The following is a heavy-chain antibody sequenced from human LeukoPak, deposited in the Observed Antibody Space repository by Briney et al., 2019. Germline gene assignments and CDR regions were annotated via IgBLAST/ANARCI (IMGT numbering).Heavy chain of an antibody. J-gene: IGHJ4*02. CDR1: GFTFDDYA. V-gene: IGHV3-9*01. D-gene: IGHD6-6*01. CDR3: AKENSYSSSPFDY. Sequence: QPGGSLRLSCAASGFTFDDYAMHWVRQAPGKGLEWVSGTSWNSGSIGYADSVKGRFTISRDNAKNSLYLQMNSLRAEDTALYYCAKENSYSSSPFDYWGQGTLVTVSS. CDR2: TSWNSGSI.